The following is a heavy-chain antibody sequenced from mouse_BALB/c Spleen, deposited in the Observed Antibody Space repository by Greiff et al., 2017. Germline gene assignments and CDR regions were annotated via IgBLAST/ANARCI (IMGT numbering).Heavy chain of an antibody. CDR1: GFSLTGYG. Sequence: VMLVESGPGLVAPSQSLSITCTVSGFSLTGYGVNWVRQPPGKGLEWLGMIWGDGSTDYNSALKSRLSISKDNSKSQVFLKMNSLQTDDTARYYCARSYYGNYVYFDDWGQGTTLTVSS. CDR3: ARSYYGNYVYFDD. D-gene: IGHD2-10*01. J-gene: IGHJ2*01. V-gene: IGHV2-6-7*01. CDR2: IWGDGST.